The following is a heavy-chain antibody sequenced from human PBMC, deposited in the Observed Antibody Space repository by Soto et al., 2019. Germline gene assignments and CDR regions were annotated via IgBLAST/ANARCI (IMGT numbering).Heavy chain of an antibody. V-gene: IGHV1-3*01. Sequence: ASVKVSCKASGYTFTSYAMHWVRQAPGQRLEWMGWINAGNGNTKYSQKFQGRVTITRDTSASTAYMELSSLRSEDTAVYYCARDHRWYYYDSSGSQGFDPWGQGTLVTVSP. CDR1: GYTFTSYA. D-gene: IGHD3-22*01. CDR3: ARDHRWYYYDSSGSQGFDP. CDR2: INAGNGNT. J-gene: IGHJ5*02.